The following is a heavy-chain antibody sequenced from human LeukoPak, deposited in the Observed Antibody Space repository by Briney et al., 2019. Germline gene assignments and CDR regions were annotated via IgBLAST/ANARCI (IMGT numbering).Heavy chain of an antibody. Sequence: GGSLRLSCAASGFTFSSYAMSWVRQAPGKGLEWVSYISSSGSTIYYADSVKGRFTISRDNAKNSLYLQMNSLRAEDTAVYYCARDSDWNLDYWGQGTLVTVSS. CDR2: ISSSGSTI. D-gene: IGHD2-21*02. CDR1: GFTFSSYA. J-gene: IGHJ4*02. V-gene: IGHV3-48*04. CDR3: ARDSDWNLDY.